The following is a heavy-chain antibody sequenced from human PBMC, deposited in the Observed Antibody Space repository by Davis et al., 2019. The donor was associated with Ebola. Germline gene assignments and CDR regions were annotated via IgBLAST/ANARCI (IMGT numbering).Heavy chain of an antibody. CDR1: GFTFSSYA. D-gene: IGHD2-15*01. V-gene: IGHV3-30-3*01. CDR3: ARDALRYCSGGSCYSGVDYYYGMDV. J-gene: IGHJ6*04. CDR2: ISYDGSNK. Sequence: PGGSLRLSCAASGFTFSSYAMHWVRQAPGKGLEWVAVISYDGSNKYYADSVKGRFTISRDNSKNTLYLQMNSLRAEDTAVYYCARDALRYCSGGSCYSGVDYYYGMDVWGKGTTVTVSS.